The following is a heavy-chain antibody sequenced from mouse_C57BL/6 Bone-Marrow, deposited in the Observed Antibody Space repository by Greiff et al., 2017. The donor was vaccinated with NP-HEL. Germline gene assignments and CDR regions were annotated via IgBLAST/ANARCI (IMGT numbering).Heavy chain of an antibody. CDR3: ARVDGFY. CDR2: IYPGSGNT. CDR1: GYTFTDYY. Sequence: QVQLQQSGAELVRPGASVKLSCKASGYTFTDYYINWVKQRPGQGLEWIARIYPGSGNTYYNEKFKGKATLTAEKSSSTAYMQLSSLTSEDSAVYFCARVDGFYWGQGTSVTVSS. V-gene: IGHV1-76*01. J-gene: IGHJ4*01. D-gene: IGHD2-3*01.